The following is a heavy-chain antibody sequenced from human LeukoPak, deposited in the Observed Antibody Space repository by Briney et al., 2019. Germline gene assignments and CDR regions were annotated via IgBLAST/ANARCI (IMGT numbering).Heavy chain of an antibody. CDR1: GFTFSSYW. D-gene: IGHD3-16*02. V-gene: IGHV3-7*01. J-gene: IGHJ4*02. CDR2: IKQDGSEK. CDR3: ARTYYDYIWGSYRPLYFDY. Sequence: GGSLRLSCAASGFTFSSYWMSWVRQAPGKGLEWVANIKQDGSEKYYVDSVKGRFIISRDNAKNSLFLQMNTLRAEDTAVYYCARTYYDYIWGSYRPLYFDYWGRGTLVTVSS.